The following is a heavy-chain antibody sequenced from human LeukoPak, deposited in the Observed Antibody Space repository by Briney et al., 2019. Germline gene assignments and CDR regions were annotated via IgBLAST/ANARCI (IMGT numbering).Heavy chain of an antibody. CDR3: ARDTGYSYGYAY. V-gene: IGHV3-53*04. D-gene: IGHD5-18*01. CDR2: IYSGGST. J-gene: IGHJ4*02. CDR1: GFTVSSNY. Sequence: PGGSLRLSCAASGFTVSSNYMSWVRQAPGKGLEWVSIIYSGGSTYYADSVKGRFTISRHNSKDTLFLQMNSLRAEDTAVYYCARDTGYSYGYAYWGQGTLVTVSS.